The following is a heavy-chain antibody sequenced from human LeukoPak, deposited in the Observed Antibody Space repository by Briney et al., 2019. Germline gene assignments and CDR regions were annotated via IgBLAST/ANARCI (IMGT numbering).Heavy chain of an antibody. D-gene: IGHD6-19*01. CDR3: CGSGWFAGPFGY. V-gene: IGHV4-39*07. CDR2: MHYSGST. J-gene: IGHJ4*02. CDR1: GGSITKNGYY. Sequence: SETLSLTCSVSGGSITKNGYYWGWIRQSPETGLEWIGSMHYSGSTYYNPSLNSRVTISVDTSKNQFSLKLTSVTAADTAVYYCCGSGWFAGPFGYWGQGALVTVSS.